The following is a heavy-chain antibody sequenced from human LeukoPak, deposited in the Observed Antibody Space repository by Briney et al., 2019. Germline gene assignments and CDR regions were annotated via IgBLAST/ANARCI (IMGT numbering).Heavy chain of an antibody. CDR3: AREMPWSTGYFPVFDD. Sequence: GRSLRLSCEAYEFSFSSYSMHWVRQTPDKGLDWLSVMSGDGSKTFYADSVKGRFTISRDNSKSTVYLQMTSLRAEDTAVYYCAREMPWSTGYFPVFDDWGQGTLVTVSS. V-gene: IGHV3-30*04. CDR2: MSGDGSKT. CDR1: EFSFSSYS. J-gene: IGHJ4*02. D-gene: IGHD2-8*02.